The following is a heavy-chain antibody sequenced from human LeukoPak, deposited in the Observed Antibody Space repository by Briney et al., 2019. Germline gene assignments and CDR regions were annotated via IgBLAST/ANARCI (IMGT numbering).Heavy chain of an antibody. V-gene: IGHV4-59*01. CDR2: IFYSGST. CDR1: GGSINDYY. J-gene: IGHJ4*02. CDR3: ARLRGNYFPDY. Sequence: SETLSLTCTVSGGSINDYYWTWIRQPPGKGLEWIGYIFYSGSTNYNPSLRSRLTISVDTSKNQFSLRLRSVTAADTALYYCARLRGNYFPDYWGQGTLDTVSS. D-gene: IGHD2/OR15-2a*01.